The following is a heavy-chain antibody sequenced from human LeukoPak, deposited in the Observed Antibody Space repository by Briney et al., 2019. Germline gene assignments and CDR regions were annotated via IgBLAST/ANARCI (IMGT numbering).Heavy chain of an antibody. D-gene: IGHD2-2*01. Sequence: ASVKVSCKASGYTFTSYGISWVRQAPGQGLEWMGWISAYNGNTNYAQKLQGRVTMTTDTSTSTAYMELRSLRSDDTAVYYCARDASPRVGSASDIVVVPATASGMDVWGKGTTVTVSS. J-gene: IGHJ6*04. CDR2: ISAYNGNT. CDR1: GYTFTSYG. CDR3: ARDASPRVGSASDIVVVPATASGMDV. V-gene: IGHV1-18*04.